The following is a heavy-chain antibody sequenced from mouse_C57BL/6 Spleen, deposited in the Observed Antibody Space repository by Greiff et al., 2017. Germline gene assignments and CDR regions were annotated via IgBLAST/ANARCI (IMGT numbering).Heavy chain of an antibody. CDR2: IRLKSDNYAT. J-gene: IGHJ1*03. V-gene: IGHV6-3*01. CDR1: GFTFSNYW. D-gene: IGHD1-1*01. Sequence: EVQLVESGGGLVQPGGSMKLSCVASGFTFSNYWMTWVRQSPEKGLEWVAQIRLKSDNYATHYAESVKGRFTISRDDSKSSVYLQMNNLRAEDTGIYYCTGPLLHYGSSRYWYFDVWGTGTTVTVSS. CDR3: TGPLLHYGSSRYWYFDV.